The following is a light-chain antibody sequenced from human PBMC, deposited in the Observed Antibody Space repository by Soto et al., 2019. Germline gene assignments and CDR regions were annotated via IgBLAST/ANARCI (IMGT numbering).Light chain of an antibody. Sequence: QAVVTQPPSASGTPGQRVTISCSGSSSNIERNPVNWYQHLPGTAPKLLIYKDDQRPSGVPDRISGSKSGTSASLAISGLQSEDEADYYCAAWDDSPHGHVVFGGGTKLTVL. V-gene: IGLV1-44*01. CDR1: SSNIERNP. J-gene: IGLJ2*01. CDR2: KDD. CDR3: AAWDDSPHGHVV.